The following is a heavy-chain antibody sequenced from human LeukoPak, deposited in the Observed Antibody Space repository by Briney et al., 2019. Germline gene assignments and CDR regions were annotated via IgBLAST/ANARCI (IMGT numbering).Heavy chain of an antibody. Sequence: PGGSLRLSCVASGFTFSSYWMHWVRQDPRKGLVWVSRINGDGRNINYADSVRGRFTISRDNAKNSLYLQMNSLRAEDTAVYYCARDRGQQLAPLGYWGQGTLVTVSS. J-gene: IGHJ4*02. D-gene: IGHD6-13*01. CDR3: ARDRGQQLAPLGY. V-gene: IGHV3-74*01. CDR1: GFTFSSYW. CDR2: INGDGRNI.